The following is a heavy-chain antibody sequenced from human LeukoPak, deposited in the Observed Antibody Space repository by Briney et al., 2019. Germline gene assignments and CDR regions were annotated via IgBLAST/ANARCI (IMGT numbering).Heavy chain of an antibody. CDR2: IYHSGST. D-gene: IGHD2-15*01. CDR1: GYSISSGYY. J-gene: IGHJ4*02. V-gene: IGHV4-38-2*02. Sequence: SETLSLTCTVSGYSISSGYYWGWIRQPPGKGLEWIGSIYHSGSTYYNPSLKSRVTISVDTSKNQFSLKLSSVTAADTAVYYCARGALVVVVAADFDYWGQGTLVTVSS. CDR3: ARGALVVVVAADFDY.